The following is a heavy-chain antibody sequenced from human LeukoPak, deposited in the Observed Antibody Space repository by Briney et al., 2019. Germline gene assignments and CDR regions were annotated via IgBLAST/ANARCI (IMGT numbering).Heavy chain of an antibody. CDR2: TYYRPKWYN. J-gene: IGHJ4*02. CDR3: ARGVITGTTAPFDY. D-gene: IGHD1-7*01. Sequence: SQTLSLTCAISGDSVSNNSAAWNWIRQSPSRGLEWLGRTYYRPKWYNDYAVSVKSRITINPDTSKNQFSLQLNSVTPEDTAVYYCARGVITGTTAPFDYWGQGTLVTVSS. V-gene: IGHV6-1*01. CDR1: GDSVSNNSAA.